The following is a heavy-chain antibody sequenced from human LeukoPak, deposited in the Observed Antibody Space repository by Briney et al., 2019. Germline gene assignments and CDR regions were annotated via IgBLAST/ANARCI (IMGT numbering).Heavy chain of an antibody. D-gene: IGHD3-10*01. Sequence: ASVKVSCKASGYTFTSYGISWVRQAPGQGLEWMGWISAYNGNTNYAQKLQGRVTMTTDTSTSTAYMELRSLRSDDTAVYYCARERMVRGVISFDYWGQGTLVTVPS. CDR1: GYTFTSYG. CDR3: ARERMVRGVISFDY. CDR2: ISAYNGNT. V-gene: IGHV1-18*01. J-gene: IGHJ4*02.